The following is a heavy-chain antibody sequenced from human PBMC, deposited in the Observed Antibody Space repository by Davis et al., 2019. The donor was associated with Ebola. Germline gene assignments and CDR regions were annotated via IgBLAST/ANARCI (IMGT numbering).Heavy chain of an antibody. D-gene: IGHD1-26*01. CDR3: ARTLLVSGSLN. V-gene: IGHV4-39*07. CDR1: GASISSNLYY. J-gene: IGHJ4*02. Sequence: PSETLSLTCGVSGASISSNLYYWTWIRKPPGKGLEWIGSIYNSGATYYSPTLKSRVTISLDTSKNQFSLKLNSVTAADTAVYYCARTLLVSGSLNWGQGTLVTVSS. CDR2: IYNSGAT.